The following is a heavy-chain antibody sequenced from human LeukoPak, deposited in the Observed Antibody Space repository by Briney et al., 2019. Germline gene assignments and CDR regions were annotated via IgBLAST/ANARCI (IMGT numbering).Heavy chain of an antibody. D-gene: IGHD5-12*01. CDR3: ARQPKLVATTQRYFDY. CDR1: GYSFTSYW. J-gene: IGHJ4*02. V-gene: IGHV5-51*01. Sequence: GESLKISCKGSGYSFTSYWIGWVRQMPGKGLEWMGIIYPGDSDTRYSPSFQGQVTISADKSISTAYLQWSSLKASDTAIYYCARQPKLVATTQRYFDYWGQGTLVTVSS. CDR2: IYPGDSDT.